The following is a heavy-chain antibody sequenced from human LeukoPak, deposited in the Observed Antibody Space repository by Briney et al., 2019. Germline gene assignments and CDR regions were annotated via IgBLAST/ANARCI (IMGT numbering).Heavy chain of an antibody. Sequence: GGSLRLSCAASGFTFSDYYMSWIRQAPGKGLEWVSYISSSGSTIYYADSVKGRFTISRDNAKNSLYLQMNSLRAEDTVVYYCARNIRADIVVVVAATPGYYYYGMDVWGQGTTVTVSS. V-gene: IGHV3-11*01. J-gene: IGHJ6*02. D-gene: IGHD2-15*01. CDR1: GFTFSDYY. CDR3: ARNIRADIVVVVAATPGYYYYGMDV. CDR2: ISSSGSTI.